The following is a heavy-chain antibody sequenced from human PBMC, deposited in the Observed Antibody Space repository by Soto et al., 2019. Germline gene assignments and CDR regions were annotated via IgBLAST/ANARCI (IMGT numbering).Heavy chain of an antibody. CDR1: GGTFSSYT. V-gene: IGHV1-69*01. J-gene: IGHJ1*01. D-gene: IGHD3-22*01. CDR3: ARDSSGYYHEYFQH. CDR2: IIPIFGTA. Sequence: QVQLVQSGAEVKKPGSSVKVSCKASGGTFSSYTINWVRQAPGQGLEWMGGIIPIFGTANYAQKFQGRVTITADESTSTAYMELSSLRSEDTALYYCARDSSGYYHEYFQHWGQDTLVTVSS.